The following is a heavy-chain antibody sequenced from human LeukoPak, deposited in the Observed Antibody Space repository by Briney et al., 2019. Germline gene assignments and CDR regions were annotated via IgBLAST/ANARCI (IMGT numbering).Heavy chain of an antibody. Sequence: AASVKVSCKASGYSFSSQGISWVRQAPGQGLEWMGWINVYSGNTNYVEKLQGRVLMTTDTSTSTAYMEVRSLRSDDTAVYFCARVSDKSGYNYFDAFDIWGQGTMVTVSS. D-gene: IGHD3-22*01. CDR3: ARVSDKSGYNYFDAFDI. J-gene: IGHJ3*02. CDR1: GYSFSSQG. CDR2: INVYSGNT. V-gene: IGHV1-18*01.